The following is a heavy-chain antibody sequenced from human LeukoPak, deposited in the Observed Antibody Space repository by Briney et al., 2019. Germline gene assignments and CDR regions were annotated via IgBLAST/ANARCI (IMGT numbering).Heavy chain of an antibody. J-gene: IGHJ4*02. V-gene: IGHV3-48*02. CDR3: ARDSSDAYNPEPGY. D-gene: IGHD1-1*01. CDR1: GFTFRSYS. CDR2: ISGMSSTI. Sequence: GGSLRLSCAASGFTFRSYSMNWVRQAPWKGLEWVSFISGMSSTIYYADSVKGRFTISRDNAKNSVYLQMNSLRDEDTAVYYCARDSSDAYNPEPGYWGQGTLVTVSS.